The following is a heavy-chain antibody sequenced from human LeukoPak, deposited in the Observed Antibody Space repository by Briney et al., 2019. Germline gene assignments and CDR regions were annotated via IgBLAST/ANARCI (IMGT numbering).Heavy chain of an antibody. J-gene: IGHJ4*02. CDR3: ARDRGTMVVAMDY. Sequence: GGSLRLSCAASGFTFSSYSMNWVRQAPGKGLEGVSSISSSSSYIYYADSVKGRFTISRDNAKNSLYLQMNSLRAEDTAVYYCARDRGTMVVAMDYWGQGTLVTVSS. CDR2: ISSSSSYI. V-gene: IGHV3-21*01. CDR1: GFTFSSYS. D-gene: IGHD4/OR15-4a*01.